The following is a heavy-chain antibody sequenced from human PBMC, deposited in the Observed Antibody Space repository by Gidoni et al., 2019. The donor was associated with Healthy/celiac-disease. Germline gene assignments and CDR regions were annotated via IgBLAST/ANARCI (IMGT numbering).Heavy chain of an antibody. D-gene: IGHD4-17*01. CDR3: ARDHGATYGDYPLTFDY. CDR2: ISYDGSNK. V-gene: IGHV3-30-3*01. J-gene: IGHJ4*02. CDR1: SSYA. Sequence: SSYAMHWVRQAPGKGLEWLAVISYDGSNKYYADSVKGRFTISRDNSKNTLYLQMNSLRAEDTAVYYCARDHGATYGDYPLTFDYWGQGTLVTVSS.